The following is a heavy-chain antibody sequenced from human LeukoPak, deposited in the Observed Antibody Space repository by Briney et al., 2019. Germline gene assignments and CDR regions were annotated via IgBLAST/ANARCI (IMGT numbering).Heavy chain of an antibody. J-gene: IGHJ5*02. Sequence: SETLSLTCAVSGGSFCGYYWSWICQPPGKGLEWSREINHSGSTNYNPSLKSRVTISVDTSKNQFSLRLSSVTAADTAVYYCARGSRTYYDFWSGYYQNWFDPWGQGTLVTVSS. D-gene: IGHD3-3*01. CDR1: GGSFCGYY. CDR2: INHSGST. V-gene: IGHV4-34*01. CDR3: ARGSRTYYDFWSGYYQNWFDP.